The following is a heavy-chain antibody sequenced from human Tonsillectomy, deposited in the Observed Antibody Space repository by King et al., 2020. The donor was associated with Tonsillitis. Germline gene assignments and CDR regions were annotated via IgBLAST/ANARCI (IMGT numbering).Heavy chain of an antibody. CDR3: ARGEYSYGFWFDP. CDR1: GGSISSGSSY. V-gene: IGHV4-61*02. D-gene: IGHD5-18*01. J-gene: IGHJ5*02. Sequence: VQLQESGPGLVKPSQTLSLTCTVSGGSISSGSSYWSWIRQPAGKGLEWIGRINSSGSTNYKPSLKSRVTISVDTSKNQFSLKLSSVTAADTAVYYCARGEYSYGFWFDPWGQGTLVTVSS. CDR2: INSSGST.